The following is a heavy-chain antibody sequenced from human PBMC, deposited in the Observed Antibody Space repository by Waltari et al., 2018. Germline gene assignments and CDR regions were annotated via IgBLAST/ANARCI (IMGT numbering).Heavy chain of an antibody. V-gene: IGHV1-2*02. CDR1: GYMFSDYH. CDR2: VFPDTGGT. D-gene: IGHD3-3*01. CDR3: ARDFWSAGSR. Sequence: QVQLVQSGAEVKQPGASVKVSCEASGYMFSDYHIHWVRQAPGQGPEWMGWVFPDTGGTNYAQKFQGRVTMTRDTSITTAYLELSRLRSDDTAIYYCARDFWSAGSRWGQGTLVTVSS. J-gene: IGHJ4*02.